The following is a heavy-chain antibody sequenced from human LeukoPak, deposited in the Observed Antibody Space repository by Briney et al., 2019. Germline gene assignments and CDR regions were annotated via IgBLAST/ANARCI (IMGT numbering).Heavy chain of an antibody. D-gene: IGHD1-26*01. CDR3: TRVRLGAATRYFDY. V-gene: IGHV3-72*01. Sequence: GGSLRLSCAASGFTFSDHYMDWVRLPPGKGLEWVGRIRNKANSYGTEYAASVKDRFTISRDDSKSSLYLQMNSLRSEDTALYYRTRVRLGAATRYFDYWGQGTLVTVSS. CDR1: GFTFSDHY. CDR2: IRNKANSYGT. J-gene: IGHJ4*02.